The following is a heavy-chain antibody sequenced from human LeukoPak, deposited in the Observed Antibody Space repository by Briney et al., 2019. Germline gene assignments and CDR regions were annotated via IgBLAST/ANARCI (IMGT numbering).Heavy chain of an antibody. J-gene: IGHJ4*02. D-gene: IGHD6-6*01. V-gene: IGHV3-21*01. CDR1: GFTFSSYS. CDR3: ARGSQLGYYFDY. Sequence: PGGSLRLSCAASGFTFSSYSMNWVRQAPGKGLEWVSSISSSSSYIHYADSVKGRFTISRDNSKNTLYLQMNSLRAEDTAVYYCARGSQLGYYFDYWGQGTLVTVSS. CDR2: ISSSSSYI.